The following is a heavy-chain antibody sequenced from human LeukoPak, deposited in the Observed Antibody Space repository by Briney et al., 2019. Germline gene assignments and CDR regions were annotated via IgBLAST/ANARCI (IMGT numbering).Heavy chain of an antibody. CDR2: LRGNGDA. J-gene: IGHJ4*02. Sequence: GGSLTLSCVASGFTFSSYAMSWVRETPARGLEWVSSLRGNGDAFYADSVKGRFTLSRDESRNTVYLQLNKLRVEDTAIYYCAKELQVVITHQVAYSGQGILVTVSS. CDR1: GFTFSSYA. D-gene: IGHD3-22*01. V-gene: IGHV3-23*01. CDR3: AKELQVVITHQVAY.